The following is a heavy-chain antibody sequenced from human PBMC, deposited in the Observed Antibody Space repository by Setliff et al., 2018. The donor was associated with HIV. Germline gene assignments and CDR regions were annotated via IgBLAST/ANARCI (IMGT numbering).Heavy chain of an antibody. CDR1: GFTFSTYW. D-gene: IGHD3-10*01. Sequence: GGSLRLSCLASGFTFSTYWMTWVRQTPGKELESVANIKYDGSEIYYADSVKGRFTISRDNVKNTLYLQMSSLRAEDTAVYYCARALWFGEFDYYYYMDVWGKGTTVTVSS. V-gene: IGHV3-7*04. J-gene: IGHJ6*03. CDR3: ARALWFGEFDYYYYMDV. CDR2: IKYDGSEI.